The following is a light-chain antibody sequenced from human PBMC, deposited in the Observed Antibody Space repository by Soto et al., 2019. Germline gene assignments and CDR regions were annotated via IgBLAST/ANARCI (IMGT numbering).Light chain of an antibody. CDR3: NSYTGGNPSYV. J-gene: IGLJ1*01. Sequence: QSALTQPASVSGSPGQSITISCTGTSSDVGGYNYVSWSQQHPGKAPKLMIYEVSNRPSGVSNRFSGSKSGNTASLTISGLQAEDEADYYCNSYTGGNPSYVFGTGTKVTVL. CDR2: EVS. V-gene: IGLV2-14*01. CDR1: SSDVGGYNY.